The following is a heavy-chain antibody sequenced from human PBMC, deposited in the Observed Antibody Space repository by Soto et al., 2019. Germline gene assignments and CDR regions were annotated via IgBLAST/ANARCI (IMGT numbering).Heavy chain of an antibody. CDR3: ARDPWAADY. J-gene: IGHJ4*02. CDR2: IYSGGST. Sequence: ESGGGLVQPGGSLRLSCAASGFTVSTKYMSWVRQAPGKGREWVSVIYSGGSTFYADSVRGRFTISRDNSKNTVNLQMNSLRAEDTAVYYCARDPWAADYWGQGTLVTVSS. D-gene: IGHD3-16*01. CDR1: GFTVSTKY. V-gene: IGHV3-66*01.